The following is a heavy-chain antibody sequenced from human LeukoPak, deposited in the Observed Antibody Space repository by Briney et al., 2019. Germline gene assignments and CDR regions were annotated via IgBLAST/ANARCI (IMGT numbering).Heavy chain of an antibody. CDR2: MNPNSGNT. CDR1: GYTFTSYG. CDR3: ARGGSGSSSTSYYYYYMDV. Sequence: VASVKVSCKASGYTFTSYGISWVRQAPGQGLEWMGWMNPNSGNTGYAQKFQGRVTITRNTSISTAYMELSSLRSEDTAVYYCARGGSGSSSTSYYYYYMDVWGKGTTVTVSS. D-gene: IGHD6-6*01. V-gene: IGHV1-8*03. J-gene: IGHJ6*03.